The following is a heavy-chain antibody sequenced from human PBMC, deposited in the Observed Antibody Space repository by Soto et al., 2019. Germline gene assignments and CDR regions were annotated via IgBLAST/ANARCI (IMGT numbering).Heavy chain of an antibody. CDR1: GFTFSSYG. D-gene: IGHD3-22*01. Sequence: SLRLSCAASGFTFSSYGMHWVRQAPGKGLEWVAVIWYDGSNKYYADSVKGRFTISRDNSKNTLYLQMNSLRAEDTAVYYCARDHTSRTYYYDSSGYYVGAFDYWGQGTLVTVSS. V-gene: IGHV3-33*01. J-gene: IGHJ4*02. CDR3: ARDHTSRTYYYDSSGYYVGAFDY. CDR2: IWYDGSNK.